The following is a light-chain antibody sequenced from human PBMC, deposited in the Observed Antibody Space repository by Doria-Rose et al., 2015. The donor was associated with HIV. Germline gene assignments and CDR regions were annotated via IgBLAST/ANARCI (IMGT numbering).Light chain of an antibody. CDR3: QQYKSYPIT. CDR2: AAS. J-gene: IGKJ5*01. CDR1: QDINTY. V-gene: IGKV1-16*02. Sequence: QPPSSLSASVVARVTITCRTSQDINTYLAWFQQKPGKAPKSLIYAASSLQSGVPSKFRGSGSETDFTLTITSLQPEDFATYYCQQYKSYPITFGQGERLESK.